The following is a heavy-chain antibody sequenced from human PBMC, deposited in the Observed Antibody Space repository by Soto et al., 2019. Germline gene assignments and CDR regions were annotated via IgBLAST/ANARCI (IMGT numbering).Heavy chain of an antibody. D-gene: IGHD6-6*01. CDR3: ATSSIAARFGYYGMDV. CDR1: GYTLTELS. J-gene: IGHJ6*02. Sequence: ASVKVSCKVSGYTLTELSMHWVRQAPGKGLEWMGGFDPEDGETIYAQKFQGRVTMTEDTSTDTAYMELSSLRSEDTAVYYCATSSIAARFGYYGMDVWGQGTTVTVSS. CDR2: FDPEDGET. V-gene: IGHV1-24*01.